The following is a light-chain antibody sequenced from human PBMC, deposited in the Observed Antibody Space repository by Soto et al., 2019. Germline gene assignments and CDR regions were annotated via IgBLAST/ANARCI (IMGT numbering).Light chain of an antibody. CDR3: AAWDDGLNGPV. CDR2: SDD. Sequence: QSVLTQPPSASGTPGQRVTISCSGSSSDIGSHTVNWYQQLPGTAPKLLIFSDDQRPSGVPDRFSGSRSGTSASLAISGLQSEDEADYYCAAWDDGLNGPVFGGGTQLTVL. V-gene: IGLV1-44*01. J-gene: IGLJ2*01. CDR1: SSDIGSHT.